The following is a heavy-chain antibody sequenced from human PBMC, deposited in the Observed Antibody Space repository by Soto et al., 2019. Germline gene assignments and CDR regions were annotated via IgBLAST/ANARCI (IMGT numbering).Heavy chain of an antibody. CDR3: ARDIVATIGSWFDP. Sequence: SVKVSCKASGGTFSSYAISWVRQAPGQGLEWMGGITPIFGTANYAQKFQGRVTITADKSTSTAYMELSSLRSEDTAVYYCARDIVATIGSWFDPWGQGTLVTVSS. V-gene: IGHV1-69*06. CDR1: GGTFSSYA. D-gene: IGHD5-12*01. CDR2: ITPIFGTA. J-gene: IGHJ5*02.